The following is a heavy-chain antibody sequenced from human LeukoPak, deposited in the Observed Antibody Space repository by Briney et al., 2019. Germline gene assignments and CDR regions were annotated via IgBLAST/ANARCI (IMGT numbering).Heavy chain of an antibody. CDR3: ARDYYHGSGYYQDH. CDR2: TRSKANSYTT. CDR1: GFSFSDHY. V-gene: IGHV3-72*01. J-gene: IGHJ4*02. Sequence: GGSLRPSCAVSGFSFSDHYMDWVRPAPGKGLGWVGRTRSKANSYTTEYAASVKGRFTISSDDSTHSLYLHMTSLKTEDTAVYYCARDYYHGSGYYQDHWGQGTLVTVSS. D-gene: IGHD3-22*01.